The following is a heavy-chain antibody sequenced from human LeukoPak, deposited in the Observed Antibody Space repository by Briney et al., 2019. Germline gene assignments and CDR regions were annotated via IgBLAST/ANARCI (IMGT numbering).Heavy chain of an antibody. V-gene: IGHV3-23*01. Sequence: GGSLRLSCAASGFTFSSYAMSWVRQAPGKGLEWVSAISGSGGSTYYADSVKGRFTISRDNSKNTLYLQMNSLRAEDTAVYYCAKGHTKWELLCYFDYWGQGTLVTVSS. D-gene: IGHD1-26*01. J-gene: IGHJ4*02. CDR1: GFTFSSYA. CDR2: ISGSGGST. CDR3: AKGHTKWELLCYFDY.